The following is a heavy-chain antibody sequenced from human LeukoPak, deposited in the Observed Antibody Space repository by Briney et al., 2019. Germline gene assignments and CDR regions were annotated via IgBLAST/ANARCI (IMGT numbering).Heavy chain of an antibody. CDR2: MNPNSGNT. V-gene: IGHV1-8*03. CDR3: ARGPSHDSSGYYYYYYMDV. J-gene: IGHJ6*03. Sequence: ASVKVSCMASGYTFTSYDINWVRQATGQGLEWMGWMNPNSGNTGYAQKFQGRVTITRNTSISTAYMELSSLRSEDTAVYYCARGPSHDSSGYYYYYYMDVWGKGTTVTVSS. D-gene: IGHD3-22*01. CDR1: GYTFTSYD.